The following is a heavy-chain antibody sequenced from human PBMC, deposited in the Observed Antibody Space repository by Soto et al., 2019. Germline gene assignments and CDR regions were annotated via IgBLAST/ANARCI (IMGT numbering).Heavy chain of an antibody. J-gene: IGHJ4*02. CDR2: INAGNGNT. Sequence: ASVKVSCTASGYTFTSYAMHWVRQAPGQRLEWMGWINAGNGNTKYSQKFQGRVTMTTDTSTSTAYMELRSLRSDDTAVYYCARSIAAAVDFDYWGQGTLVTAPQ. CDR3: ARSIAAAVDFDY. D-gene: IGHD6-13*01. V-gene: IGHV1-3*01. CDR1: GYTFTSYA.